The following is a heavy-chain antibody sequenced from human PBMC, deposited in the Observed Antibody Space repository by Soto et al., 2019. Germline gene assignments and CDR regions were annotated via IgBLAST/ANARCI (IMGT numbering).Heavy chain of an antibody. CDR3: ARERLEAAGTFNWFDP. J-gene: IGHJ5*02. CDR1: GYTFTSYY. CDR2: INPSGGST. V-gene: IGHV1-46*01. Sequence: QVQLVQSGAEVKKPGASVKVSCKASGYTFTSYYMHWVRQAPGQGLEWMGIINPSGGSTSYAQKFQGRATMTRDTSTSTVHMELSSLRSEDTAVYYCARERLEAAGTFNWFDPWGQGTLVTVSS. D-gene: IGHD6-13*01.